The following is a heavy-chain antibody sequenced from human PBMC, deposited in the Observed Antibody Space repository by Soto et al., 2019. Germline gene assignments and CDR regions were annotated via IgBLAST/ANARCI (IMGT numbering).Heavy chain of an antibody. CDR3: TSDTFGARDS. J-gene: IGHJ4*02. D-gene: IGHD2-15*01. V-gene: IGHV3-74*03. Sequence: LRLSCAASGFTFSTYWMHWVRQAPGKGLVWVSRSNPEETTITYADSVKGRFTISRDNAKNTLYLQMNSLRVEDTAVYFCTSDTFGARDSWGQGTLVTVSS. CDR2: SNPEETTI. CDR1: GFTFSTYW.